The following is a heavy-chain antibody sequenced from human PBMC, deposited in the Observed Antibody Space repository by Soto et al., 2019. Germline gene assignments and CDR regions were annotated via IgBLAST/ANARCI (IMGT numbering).Heavy chain of an antibody. CDR3: ARGPIGALGGWGYFDY. V-gene: IGHV1-69*12. CDR2: IIPIFGTA. J-gene: IGHJ4*02. D-gene: IGHD3-16*01. Sequence: QVQLVQSGAEVKKPGSSVKVSCKASGGTFSSYAISWVRQAPGQGLEWMGGIIPIFGTANYAQKFQGRVTITADESTSTAYRELSSLRSEDTAVYYCARGPIGALGGWGYFDYWGQGTLVTVSS. CDR1: GGTFSSYA.